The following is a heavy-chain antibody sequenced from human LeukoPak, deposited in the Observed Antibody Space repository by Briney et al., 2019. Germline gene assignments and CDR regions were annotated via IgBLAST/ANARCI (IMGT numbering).Heavy chain of an antibody. J-gene: IGHJ3*02. V-gene: IGHV4-39*07. D-gene: IGHD3-22*01. CDR1: GGSISSSSYY. CDR2: IYYSGST. CDR3: ARVSPYYYDSSGYLAFDI. Sequence: SETLSLTCTVSGGSISSSSYYWGWIRQPPGKGLEWIGSIYYSGSTYYNPSLKSRVTISVDTSKNQFSLKLSSVTAADTAVYYCARVSPYYYDSSGYLAFDIWGQGTMVTVSS.